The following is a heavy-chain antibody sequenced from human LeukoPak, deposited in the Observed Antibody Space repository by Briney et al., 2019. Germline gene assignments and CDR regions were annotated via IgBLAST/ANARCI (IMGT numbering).Heavy chain of an antibody. D-gene: IGHD3-10*01. V-gene: IGHV4-59*01. CDR3: ARRHRGTMVRGVIPYYFDY. Sequence: PSETLSLTCTVSGGSISSYYWSWIRQPPGKGLEWIGYIYYSGSTNYNPSLKSRVTISVDTSKNQFSLKLSSVTAADTAVYYCARRHRGTMVRGVIPYYFDYWGQGTLVTVSS. CDR2: IYYSGST. J-gene: IGHJ4*02. CDR1: GGSISSYY.